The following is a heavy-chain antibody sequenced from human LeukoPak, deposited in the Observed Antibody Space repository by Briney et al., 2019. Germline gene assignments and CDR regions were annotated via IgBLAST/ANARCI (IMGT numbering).Heavy chain of an antibody. J-gene: IGHJ5*02. CDR3: LGNWFDP. V-gene: IGHV3-7*01. CDR2: IKPDGSEK. CDR1: EFTFSTYA. Sequence: GGSLRLSCAASEFTFSTYAMNWVRQAPGKGLEWVANIKPDGSEKSYVDSVKGRFTISRDNAKNSLYLQMNSLRAEDTAVYYCLGNWFDPWGQGTLVTVSS.